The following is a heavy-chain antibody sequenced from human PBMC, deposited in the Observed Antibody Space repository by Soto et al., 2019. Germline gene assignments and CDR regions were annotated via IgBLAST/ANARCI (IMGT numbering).Heavy chain of an antibody. D-gene: IGHD2-2*01. Sequence: QLQLVQSGPEVKKPGASMKVSCKAYDFSFTSHGISWVRQAPGQGLEWMGWISLYNGNTNYAQQFQGRATMTTDTSTSTAYMELRSLRSDDTAMYFCAIYHLELFRFDYWGQGTLVTVSS. CDR2: ISLYNGNT. J-gene: IGHJ4*02. CDR1: DFSFTSHG. V-gene: IGHV1-18*04. CDR3: AIYHLELFRFDY.